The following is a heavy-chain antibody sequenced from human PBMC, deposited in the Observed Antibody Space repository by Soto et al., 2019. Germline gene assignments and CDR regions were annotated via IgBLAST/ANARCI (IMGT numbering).Heavy chain of an antibody. V-gene: IGHV2-5*01. CDR1: GFSLSAGGVG. J-gene: IGHJ5*02. CDR3: AHRGYGDYPRDNWFDP. D-gene: IGHD4-17*01. Sequence: QITLKESGPTLVKPTQTLTLTCTFSGFSLSAGGVGVGWIRQPPGKALEWLAVTYWNDDKLYSQSLKSRLTIPKDTSKNQVVLTMTNMDPVDTATYYCAHRGYGDYPRDNWFDPWGQGTLVTVSS. CDR2: TYWNDDK.